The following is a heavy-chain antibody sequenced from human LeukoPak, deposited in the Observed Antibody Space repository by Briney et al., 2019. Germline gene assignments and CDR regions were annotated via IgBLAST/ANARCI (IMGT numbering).Heavy chain of an antibody. CDR3: ARGSRVVVTANDAFDI. D-gene: IGHD2-21*02. Sequence: PSETLSLTCTVSGGSISSYCWSWIRQPPGKGLEWIGYIYYSGSTNYNPSLKSRVTISVDTSKNQFSLKLSSVTAADTAVYYCARGSRVVVTANDAFDIWGQGTMVTVSS. CDR2: IYYSGST. V-gene: IGHV4-59*01. CDR1: GGSISSYC. J-gene: IGHJ3*02.